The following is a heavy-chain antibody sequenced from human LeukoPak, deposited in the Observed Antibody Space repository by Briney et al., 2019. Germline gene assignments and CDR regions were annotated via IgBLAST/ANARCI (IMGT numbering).Heavy chain of an antibody. Sequence: SETLSLTCTVSGGSISSYYWSWIRQPPGKGLEWIGYIYYSGSTNYNPSLKSRVTISVDTSKNQVSLKLSSVTAADTAVYYCARRWLYRDAFDIWGQGTMVTVSS. CDR3: ARRWLYRDAFDI. CDR1: GGSISSYY. D-gene: IGHD2-2*02. CDR2: IYYSGST. J-gene: IGHJ3*02. V-gene: IGHV4-59*01.